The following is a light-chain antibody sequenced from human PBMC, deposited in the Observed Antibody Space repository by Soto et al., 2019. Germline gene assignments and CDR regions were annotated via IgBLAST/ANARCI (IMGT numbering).Light chain of an antibody. CDR2: DAS. Sequence: EIVMTQSAATLSVSPGERATLSCRASQSVSSNLAWYQQTPGQAPRLLIYDASTRATGIPARFSGSGSGTDFTLTISSLQSGDFAVYYCQHYNNWPLTFGGGTKVEIK. J-gene: IGKJ4*01. V-gene: IGKV3-15*01. CDR1: QSVSSN. CDR3: QHYNNWPLT.